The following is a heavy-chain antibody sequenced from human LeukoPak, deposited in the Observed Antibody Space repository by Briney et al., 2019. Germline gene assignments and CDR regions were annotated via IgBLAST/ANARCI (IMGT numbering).Heavy chain of an antibody. V-gene: IGHV1-69*13. J-gene: IGHJ4*02. CDR3: ARTYDILTGYYVY. Sequence: GASVKVSFKASGGTFSSYAISWVRQAPGQGLEWMGGIIPIFGTANYAQKFQGRVTITADESTSTAYMELSSLRSEDTAVYYCARTYDILTGYYVYWGQGTLVTVSS. CDR1: GGTFSSYA. D-gene: IGHD3-9*01. CDR2: IIPIFGTA.